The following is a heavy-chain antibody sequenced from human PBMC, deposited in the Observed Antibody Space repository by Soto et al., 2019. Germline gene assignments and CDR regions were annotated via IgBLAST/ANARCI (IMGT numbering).Heavy chain of an antibody. CDR1: GGSISSYY. V-gene: IGHV4-59*01. J-gene: IGHJ6*02. CDR3: ASTGVSYYYGMDV. CDR2: IYYSGST. D-gene: IGHD7-27*01. Sequence: PSETLSLTCTVSGGSISSYYWSWIRQPPGKGLEWIGYIYYSGSTNYNPSLKSRVTISVDTSKNQFSLKLSSVTAADTAVYYCASTGVSYYYGMDVWGQGTTVTVSS.